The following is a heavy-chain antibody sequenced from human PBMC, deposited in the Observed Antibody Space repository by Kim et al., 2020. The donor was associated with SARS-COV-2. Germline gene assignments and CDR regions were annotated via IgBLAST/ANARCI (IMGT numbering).Heavy chain of an antibody. CDR2: ISYDGSNK. D-gene: IGHD3-10*01. Sequence: GGSLRLSCAASGFTFSSYGMHWVRQAPGKGLEWVAVISYDGSNKYYADSVKGRFTISRDNSKNTLYLQMNSLRAEDTAVYYCARDLGGSGSYYNYYWGQGTLVTVSS. CDR1: GFTFSSYG. CDR3: ARDLGGSGSYYNYY. V-gene: IGHV3-33*05. J-gene: IGHJ4*02.